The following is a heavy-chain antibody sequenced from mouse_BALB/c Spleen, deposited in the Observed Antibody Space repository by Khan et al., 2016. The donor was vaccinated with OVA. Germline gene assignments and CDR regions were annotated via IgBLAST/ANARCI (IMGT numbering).Heavy chain of an antibody. Sequence: VQLKQSGAELVKSGSTVNLSCTPPGLNIKDTYMHWLKPWPEQGLEWIGRIHPLNGNTKYDPKSQGKDTLTADTFSNTAYLQLSSLTSEDTAVYYGARMAKNWGQGTTLTVAS. CDR1: GLNIKDTY. D-gene: IGHD2-3*01. J-gene: IGHJ2*01. CDR2: IHPLNGNT. V-gene: IGHV14-3*02. CDR3: ARMAKN.